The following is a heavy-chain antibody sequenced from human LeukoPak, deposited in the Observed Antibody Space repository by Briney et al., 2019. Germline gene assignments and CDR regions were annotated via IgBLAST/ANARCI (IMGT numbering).Heavy chain of an antibody. J-gene: IGHJ4*02. CDR3: ARDSDSSGLDFDY. CDR2: IYYSGST. CDR1: GGSISSYY. D-gene: IGHD3-22*01. Sequence: PSETLSLTCTVSGGSISSYYWSWIRQPPGKGLEWIGYIYYSGSTSCNPSLESRVTISVDTSKDRFSLKLSSVTAADTAVYYCARDSDSSGLDFDYWGQGTLVTVSS. V-gene: IGHV4-59*01.